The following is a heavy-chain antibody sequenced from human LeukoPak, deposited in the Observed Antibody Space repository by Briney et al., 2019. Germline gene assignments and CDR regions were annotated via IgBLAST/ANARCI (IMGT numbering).Heavy chain of an antibody. CDR1: GGTFSSYA. CDR3: ARGFRGVRGVFDY. CDR2: IIPIFGTA. Sequence: GASVKVSCKASGGTFSSYAISWVRQAPGQGLEWMGGIIPIFGTANYAQKFQGRVTITTDESTSTAYMELSSLRSEDTAVYYCARGFRGVRGVFDYWGQGTLVTVSS. J-gene: IGHJ4*02. D-gene: IGHD3-10*01. V-gene: IGHV1-69*05.